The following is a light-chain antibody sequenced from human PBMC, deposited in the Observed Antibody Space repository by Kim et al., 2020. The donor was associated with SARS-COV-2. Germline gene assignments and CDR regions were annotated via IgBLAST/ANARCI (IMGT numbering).Light chain of an antibody. CDR1: SGINVGTYR. CDR3: MIWHSSAFV. CDR2: YKSDSDK. V-gene: IGLV5-45*02. Sequence: QPVLTQPSSLSASPGASASLTCTLRSGINVGTYRIYWYQQKPGSPPQYLLRYKSDSDKQQGSGVPSRFSGSKDASANAGILLISGLQSEDEADYYCMIWHSSAFVFGTGTKFTVL. J-gene: IGLJ1*01.